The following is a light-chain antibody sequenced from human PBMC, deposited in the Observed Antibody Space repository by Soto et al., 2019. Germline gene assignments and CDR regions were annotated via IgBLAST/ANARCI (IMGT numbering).Light chain of an antibody. Sequence: QSALTQPRSVSGSPGQSVTISCTGTSSDVGGYNYVSWYQQHPGKAPKLMIYDVSKRPSGVPDRFSGSKSGNTASLTISGLQAEDEADYYCCSYEGSFRVFRTGTKVTVL. CDR3: CSYEGSFRV. CDR2: DVS. J-gene: IGLJ1*01. V-gene: IGLV2-11*01. CDR1: SSDVGGYNY.